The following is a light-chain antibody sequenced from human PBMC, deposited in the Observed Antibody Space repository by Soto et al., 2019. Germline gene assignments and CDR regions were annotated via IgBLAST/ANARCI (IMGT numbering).Light chain of an antibody. CDR1: QSVSTN. V-gene: IGKV3-15*01. Sequence: EIVITQSPATLSVSPGERATLSCRASQSVSTNVAWYQQKPGQAPRLLIYGASTRATGIPARFSGRGSGTESTLTISSLLSEDFAVYYCQQYDNWPPWTFGQGTKVDIK. CDR2: GAS. CDR3: QQYDNWPPWT. J-gene: IGKJ1*01.